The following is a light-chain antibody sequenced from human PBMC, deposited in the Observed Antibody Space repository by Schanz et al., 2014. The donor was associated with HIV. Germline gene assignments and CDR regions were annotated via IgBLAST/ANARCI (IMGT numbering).Light chain of an antibody. Sequence: SYELTQPPSVSVSPGQAASITCSGDKLGEKYPCWYQQKPGQPPVLVIYQDTKRPSGIPERFSGSNSGNTATLTISGTQTMDEADYYCQAWDSSTGVFGGGTKLTVL. V-gene: IGLV3-1*01. CDR1: KLGEKY. CDR2: QDT. J-gene: IGLJ2*01. CDR3: QAWDSSTGV.